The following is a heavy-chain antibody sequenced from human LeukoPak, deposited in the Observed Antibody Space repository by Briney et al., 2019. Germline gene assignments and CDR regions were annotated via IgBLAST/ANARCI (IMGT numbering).Heavy chain of an antibody. Sequence: SETLSLTCAVYGGSFSGYYWSWIRQPPGKGLEWIGEINHSGSTNYNPSLKSRVTISVDTSKNQFSLKLSSVTAADTAVYYCARAKLGYCSGGSCCDWFDPWGQGTLVTVSS. CDR3: ARAKLGYCSGGSCCDWFDP. CDR2: INHSGST. J-gene: IGHJ5*02. D-gene: IGHD2-15*01. CDR1: GGSFSGYY. V-gene: IGHV4-34*01.